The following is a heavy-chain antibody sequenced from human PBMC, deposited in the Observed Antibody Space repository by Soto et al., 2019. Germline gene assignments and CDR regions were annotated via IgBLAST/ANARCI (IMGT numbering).Heavy chain of an antibody. Sequence: GESLKISCKGSGYSFTSYWIGWVRQMPGKGLEWMGIIYPGDSGTRYSPSFQGQVTISADKSISTAYLQWSSLKASDTAMYYCARQFQTGTTFFPDAFDIWGQGTMVTVSS. J-gene: IGHJ3*02. CDR3: ARQFQTGTTFFPDAFDI. V-gene: IGHV5-51*01. CDR1: GYSFTSYW. CDR2: IYPGDSGT. D-gene: IGHD1-1*01.